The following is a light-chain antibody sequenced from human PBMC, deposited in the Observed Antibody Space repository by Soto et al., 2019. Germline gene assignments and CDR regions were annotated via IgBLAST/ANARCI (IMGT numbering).Light chain of an antibody. CDR2: EVS. J-gene: IGLJ1*01. V-gene: IGLV2-14*01. CDR3: SSYTSISTLYV. Sequence: QSVLTQPASVSGSPGQSITISCTGTNSDVGGYNYVSWYQQHPGKAPELMIYEVSHRPSGVSNRFSDSKSDNTASLTISGLQAEDEADYYCSSYTSISTLYVFGTGTKVT. CDR1: NSDVGGYNY.